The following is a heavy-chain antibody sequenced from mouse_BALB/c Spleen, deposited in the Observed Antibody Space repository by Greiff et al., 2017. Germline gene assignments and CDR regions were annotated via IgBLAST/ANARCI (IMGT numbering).Heavy chain of an antibody. CDR2: ISDGGSYT. Sequence: EVTLVESGGGLVKPGGSLKLSCAASGFTFSDYYMYWVRQTPEKRLEWVATISDGGSYTYYPDSVKGRFTISRDNAKNNLYLQMSSLKSEDTAMYYCARGDWTGFYAMDYWGQGTSVTVSA. V-gene: IGHV5-4*02. CDR3: ARGDWTGFYAMDY. J-gene: IGHJ4*01. CDR1: GFTFSDYY. D-gene: IGHD2-2*01.